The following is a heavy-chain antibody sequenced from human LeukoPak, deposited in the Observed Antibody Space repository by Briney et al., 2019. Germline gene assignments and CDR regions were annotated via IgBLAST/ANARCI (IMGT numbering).Heavy chain of an antibody. CDR1: GFTVSSNY. V-gene: IGHV3-66*02. CDR2: IYSGGST. CDR3: ARGSRITIFGVVHYYMDV. J-gene: IGHJ6*03. Sequence: GGSLRLSCAASGFTVSSNYMSWVRQAPGKGLEWVSVIYSGGSTYCADSVKGRFTISRDNSKNTLYLQMNSLRAEDTAVYYCARGSRITIFGVVHYYMDVWGKGTTVTVSS. D-gene: IGHD3-3*01.